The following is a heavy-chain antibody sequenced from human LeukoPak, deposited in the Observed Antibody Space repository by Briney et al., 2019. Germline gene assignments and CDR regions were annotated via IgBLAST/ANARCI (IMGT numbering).Heavy chain of an antibody. CDR1: GLTFSTYW. CDR3: ARDPHRGGDFDY. CDR2: IKQDRSEK. D-gene: IGHD3-16*01. V-gene: IGHV3-7*01. J-gene: IGHJ4*02. Sequence: GGSLRLSCAASGLTFSTYWMSWVRQAPGKGLEWVAHIKQDRSEKYYVDSVRGRFTISRDNAKNSLYLQMNSLRAEDTAVYYCARDPHRGGDFDYWGQGTLVTVSS.